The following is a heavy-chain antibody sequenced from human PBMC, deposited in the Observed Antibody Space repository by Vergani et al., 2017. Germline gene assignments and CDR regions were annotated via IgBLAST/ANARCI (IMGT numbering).Heavy chain of an antibody. CDR1: GGSFSTGGQS. V-gene: IGHV4-61*02. J-gene: IGHJ3*01. CDR3: ARDGGEYDKDALDV. Sequence: QVQLQESGPGLVKPSQTLSLTCTVSGGSFSTGGQSWTWLRQSAGKGLEWIGRIYTSGATNYNPSLRSLAIMSVDASKKLFSLKLTSVTAADTAVYYCARDGGEYDKDALDVWGQGTKVTVTS. CDR2: IYTSGAT. D-gene: IGHD2-21*01.